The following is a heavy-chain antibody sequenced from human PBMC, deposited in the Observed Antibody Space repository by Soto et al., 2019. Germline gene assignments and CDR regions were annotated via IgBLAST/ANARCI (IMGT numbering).Heavy chain of an antibody. CDR1: GYTFTSYG. Sequence: QVQLVQSGAEVKKPGASVKVSCKASGYTFTSYGISWVRQAPGQGLEWMGWISAYNGNTNYAQKLQGRVTMTTDTSTSTAYMELRSLRSDETAVYYCARATSDYGDSLNWFDPWGQGTLVTVSS. CDR3: ARATSDYGDSLNWFDP. J-gene: IGHJ5*02. V-gene: IGHV1-18*01. CDR2: ISAYNGNT. D-gene: IGHD4-17*01.